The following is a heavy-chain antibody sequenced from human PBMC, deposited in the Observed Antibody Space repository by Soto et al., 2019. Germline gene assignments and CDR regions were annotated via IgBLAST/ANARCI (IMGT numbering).Heavy chain of an antibody. CDR3: VRSEATARDY. CDR2: AHHSGRT. CDR1: GDSMSSSNW. Sequence: PSETLSLTCTVSGDSMSSSNWWNWVRQPPGKGLEWIGEAHHSGRTNYNPSLKSRVTISVDRSQNLFSLKLASVTAADTAVYYCVRSEATARDYWGQGTLSPSPQ. V-gene: IGHV4-4*02. J-gene: IGHJ4*02.